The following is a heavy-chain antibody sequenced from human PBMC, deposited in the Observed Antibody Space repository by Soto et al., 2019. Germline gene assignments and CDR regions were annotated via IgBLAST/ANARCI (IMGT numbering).Heavy chain of an antibody. CDR1: GYSFTSYA. J-gene: IGHJ3*02. CDR2: IDAGNGNT. D-gene: IGHD3-22*01. CDR3: ARRANYYDGSGSYNVYAFAI. V-gene: IGHV1-3*01. Sequence: ASVKVSCKASGYSFTSYAIHWVRQAPGQRLEWMGWIDAGNGNTKYSQKFQGRVTITRDTSATTAYMELSSLRSEDTAVYYCARRANYYDGSGSYNVYAFAIWGQGTMVTVS.